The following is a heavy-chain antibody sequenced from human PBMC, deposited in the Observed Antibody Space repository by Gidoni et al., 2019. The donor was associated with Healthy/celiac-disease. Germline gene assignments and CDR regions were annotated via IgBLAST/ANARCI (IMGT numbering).Heavy chain of an antibody. CDR1: RLPFSDYS. CDR3: ARAKWGGNPIDY. Sequence: QVQLVESGGGLVTPGGSLTPSCAASRLPFSDYSMSCIRPAPGQGMEWVSYISSSSSYTNYADSVKGRFTISRDNAKNSLYLQMNSLRAEDTAVYYCARAKWGGNPIDYWGQGTLVTVSS. CDR2: ISSSSSYT. D-gene: IGHD2-15*01. V-gene: IGHV3-11*06. J-gene: IGHJ4*02.